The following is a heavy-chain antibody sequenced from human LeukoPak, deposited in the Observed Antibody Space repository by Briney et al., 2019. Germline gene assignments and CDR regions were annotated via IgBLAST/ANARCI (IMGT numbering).Heavy chain of an antibody. D-gene: IGHD3-16*01. Sequence: SVTVSRKASEYTFLRYDIQWVRQAPGKGLGGMGWMNPDSGNTGYAQNFQGRVTMSMDTSINTAYMRLSSLTPGDAAVYYSARGRFGQIYRHVGAKETTVSLPS. CDR2: MNPDSGNT. V-gene: IGHV1-8*01. CDR1: EYTFLRYD. CDR3: ARGRFGQIYRHV. J-gene: IGHJ6*04.